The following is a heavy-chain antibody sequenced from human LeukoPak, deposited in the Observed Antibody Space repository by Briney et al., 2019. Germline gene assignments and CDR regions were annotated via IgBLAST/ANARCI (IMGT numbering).Heavy chain of an antibody. J-gene: IGHJ4*02. Sequence: GESLQISSKVSGYSFTSYWIAWVRQMPGKGPECMGIIDPGDSDTRYSPSFQGQVTTSVDRSITTAFLHWSSLKASDTAIYYCAREYVGAFDLWGQGTLVTVSS. CDR1: GYSFTSYW. CDR3: AREYVGAFDL. D-gene: IGHD1-26*01. V-gene: IGHV5-51*01. CDR2: IDPGDSDT.